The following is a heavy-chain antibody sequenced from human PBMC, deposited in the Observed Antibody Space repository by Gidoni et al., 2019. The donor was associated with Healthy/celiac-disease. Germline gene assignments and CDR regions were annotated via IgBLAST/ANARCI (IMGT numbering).Heavy chain of an antibody. J-gene: IGHJ6*02. CDR3: ARVLAVANYYGMDV. V-gene: IGHV3-21*01. D-gene: IGHD6-19*01. Sequence: EVQLVESGGGLVKPGGSLRLSCAASGFTFSSYSMNWVRQAPGKGLEWVSYISSSSSYIYYADSVKGRFTISRDNAKNSLYLQMNSLRAEDTAVYYCARVLAVANYYGMDVWGQGTTVTVSS. CDR1: GFTFSSYS. CDR2: ISSSSSYI.